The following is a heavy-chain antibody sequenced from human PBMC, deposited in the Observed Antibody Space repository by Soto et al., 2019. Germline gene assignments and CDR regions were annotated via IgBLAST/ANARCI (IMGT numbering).Heavy chain of an antibody. J-gene: IGHJ4*02. Sequence: QVQLVQSGAEVKKPGASVKVSCKASGYTFTGYYMHWVRQAPGQGLEWMGWSNPNSGGTNYAQKFKGWVTMTRDTSISTAYMELSALRSDDTAVYYCARGEGGPRWGSIDYWGQGTMVTVSS. CDR3: ARGEGGPRWGSIDY. CDR1: GYTFTGYY. D-gene: IGHD2-21*01. V-gene: IGHV1-2*04. CDR2: SNPNSGGT.